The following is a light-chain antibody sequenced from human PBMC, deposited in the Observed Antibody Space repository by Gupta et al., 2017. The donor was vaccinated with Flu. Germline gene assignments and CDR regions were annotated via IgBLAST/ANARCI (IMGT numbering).Light chain of an antibody. J-gene: IGLJ2*01. V-gene: IGLV2-14*01. Sequence: QSALTQPASVSGSPGQSITISCTGTSSDIGSYNYVSLYQQHPGKAPKLLIYGVTHRPSGVSNRFSGSKSGDTASLTISGLQAEDEADYYCSSCTSSTTVVFGGGTKLTVL. CDR3: SSCTSSTTVV. CDR2: GVT. CDR1: SSDIGSYNY.